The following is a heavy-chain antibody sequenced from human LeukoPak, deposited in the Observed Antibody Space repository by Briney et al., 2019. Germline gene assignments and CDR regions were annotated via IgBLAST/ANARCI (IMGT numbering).Heavy chain of an antibody. D-gene: IGHD1-1*01. CDR1: GFTFSDFW. V-gene: IGHV3-7*01. CDR2: INQAGSEN. J-gene: IGHJ4*02. CDR3: ARGALSSTWDDPDGDLDY. Sequence: PGGSLRLSCAASGFTFSDFWMNWVRQAPGKGLEWVANINQAGSENYYADSVKGRFTISRDSAKSSLFLQLNSLRADDTAVYYCARGALSSTWDDPDGDLDYWGRGTLVTVSS.